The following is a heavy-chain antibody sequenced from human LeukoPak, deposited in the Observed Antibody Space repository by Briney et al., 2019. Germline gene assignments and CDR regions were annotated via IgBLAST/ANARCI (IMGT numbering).Heavy chain of an antibody. CDR3: ARVVGQQLIPDAFDI. Sequence: SVKVSCKASGGTFSSYAISWVRQAPGQGLEWMGGIIPIFGTANYAQKFQGRVTITADESTSTAYMELSSLGSEDTAVYYCARVVGQQLIPDAFDIWGQGTMVTVSS. D-gene: IGHD6-13*01. CDR1: GGTFSSYA. J-gene: IGHJ3*02. V-gene: IGHV1-69*01. CDR2: IIPIFGTA.